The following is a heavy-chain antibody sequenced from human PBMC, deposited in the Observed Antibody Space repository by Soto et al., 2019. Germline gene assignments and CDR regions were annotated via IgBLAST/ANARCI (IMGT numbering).Heavy chain of an antibody. J-gene: IGHJ4*02. V-gene: IGHV4-34*01. CDR1: GGSFSGYY. Sequence: SETLSLTCAVYGGSFSGYYWSWIRQPPGKGLEWIGEINHSGSTNYNPSLKSRVTISVDTSKNQFSLKLSSETAADTAVYYCARPPSYYYGSGSYYNYWGQGTLVTVS. CDR3: ARPPSYYYGSGSYYNY. D-gene: IGHD3-10*01. CDR2: INHSGST.